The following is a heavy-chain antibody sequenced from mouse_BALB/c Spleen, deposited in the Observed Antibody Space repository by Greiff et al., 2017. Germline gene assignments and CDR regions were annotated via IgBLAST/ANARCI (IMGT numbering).Heavy chain of an antibody. CDR2: IWGGGST. D-gene: IGHD1-1*01. Sequence: QVQLKESGPGLVAPSQSLSITCTVSGFSLSRYSVHWVRQPPGKGLEWLGMIWGGGSTDYNSALKSRLSISKDNSKSQVFLKMNSLQTDDTAMYYCARTERKYYGSSYDWYFDVWGAGTTVTVSS. J-gene: IGHJ1*01. CDR1: GFSLSRYS. CDR3: ARTERKYYGSSYDWYFDV. V-gene: IGHV2-6-4*01.